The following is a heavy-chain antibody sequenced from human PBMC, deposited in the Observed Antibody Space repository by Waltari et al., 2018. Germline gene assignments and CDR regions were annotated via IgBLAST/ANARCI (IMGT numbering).Heavy chain of an antibody. Sequence: QLRLQESGPGLVKPSGALSLTCGGSGDFMSASDLWNWVRQPPGKGLEWKGQVRRSGRTNYSPSFASRVAVSVDSSKNEFSLRLTFATAADTAVYYCARDRGRGLYLDSWGPGTLVTV. D-gene: IGHD2-15*01. CDR1: GDFMSASDL. V-gene: IGHV4-4*02. J-gene: IGHJ4*02. CDR3: ARDRGRGLYLDS. CDR2: VRRSGRT.